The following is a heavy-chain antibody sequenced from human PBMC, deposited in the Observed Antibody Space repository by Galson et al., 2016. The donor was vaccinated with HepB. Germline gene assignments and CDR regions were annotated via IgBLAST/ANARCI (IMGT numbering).Heavy chain of an antibody. CDR3: AKVVPTGGHFFDS. J-gene: IGHJ4*02. CDR2: INGPSTAT. CDR1: GFSFSTYD. Sequence: SLRLSCAASGFSFSTYDMNWVRQAPGKGLEWVATINGPSTATPYADSVKGRFTVSRDNSRDTLYLHMTSLRAEDTAIYYWAKVVPTGGHFFDSWGQGSLVTVSA. V-gene: IGHV3-23*01. D-gene: IGHD6-6*01.